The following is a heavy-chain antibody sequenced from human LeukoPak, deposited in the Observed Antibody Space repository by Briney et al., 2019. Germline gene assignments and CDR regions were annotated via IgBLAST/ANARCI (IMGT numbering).Heavy chain of an antibody. D-gene: IGHD3-10*01. Sequence: PGGSLRLSCAASGFTFSSYGMRWVRQAPGKGLEWVAVISYDGSNKYYADSVKGRFTISRDNSKNTLYLQMNSLRAEDTAVYYCAKDYYYGSGSYMEGYYFDYWGQGTLVTVSS. V-gene: IGHV3-30*18. J-gene: IGHJ4*02. CDR1: GFTFSSYG. CDR3: AKDYYYGSGSYMEGYYFDY. CDR2: ISYDGSNK.